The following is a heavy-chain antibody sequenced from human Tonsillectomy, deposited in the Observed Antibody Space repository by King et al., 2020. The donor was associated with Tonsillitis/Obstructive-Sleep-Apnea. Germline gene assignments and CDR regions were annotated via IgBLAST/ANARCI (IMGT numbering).Heavy chain of an antibody. CDR3: ARLSCSSTSFYYYCDMDV. CDR2: IDPTDSYS. V-gene: IGHV5-10-1*03. J-gene: IGHJ6*02. CDR1: GYSFSSYW. Sequence: QLVQSGAEVKKPGESLRISCKGSGYSFSSYWISWVRQMPGKGLEWMGRIDPTDSYSNYSPSFQGHVTMSADKSIGTAFLQWGSLKASDTAMYYCARLSCSSTSFYYYCDMDVWGPGTTVTVSS. D-gene: IGHD2-2*01.